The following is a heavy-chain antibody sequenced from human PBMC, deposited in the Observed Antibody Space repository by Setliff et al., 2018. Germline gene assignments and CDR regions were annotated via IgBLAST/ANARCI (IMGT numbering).Heavy chain of an antibody. Sequence: ASVKVSCKASGYTFTNYGISWARQAPGQGLEWMGWISAYNDNTNYAQKVQGRVTMTTDTSTSTAYVEVRSLRSDDTAVYYCARSPPNRGVGQGHHMDVWGKGTTVTVSS. CDR1: GYTFTNYG. V-gene: IGHV1-18*01. J-gene: IGHJ6*03. CDR2: ISAYNDNT. D-gene: IGHD1-26*01. CDR3: ARSPPNRGVGQGHHMDV.